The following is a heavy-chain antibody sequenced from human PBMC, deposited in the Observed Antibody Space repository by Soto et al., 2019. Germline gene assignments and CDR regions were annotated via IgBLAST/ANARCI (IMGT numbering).Heavy chain of an antibody. J-gene: IGHJ6*02. CDR1: GYSFTSYW. D-gene: IGHD2-2*01. CDR2: IYPGDSDT. V-gene: IGHV5-51*01. Sequence: GASLKISCKCSGYSFTSYWIGWVRQMPGKGLEWMGIIYPGDSDTRYSLSFQGQVTISADTSISTAYLQWSSLKASDTAMYYCARQDREYRSSTSCYYYYGMDVWGQGTTVTVSS. CDR3: ARQDREYRSSTSCYYYYGMDV.